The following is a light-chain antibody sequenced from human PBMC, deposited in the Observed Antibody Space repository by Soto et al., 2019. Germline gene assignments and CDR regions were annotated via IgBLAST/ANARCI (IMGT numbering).Light chain of an antibody. CDR3: QSYDSSLSGYV. CDR1: SIDVGAYNY. J-gene: IGLJ1*01. CDR2: EVG. V-gene: IGLV2-14*01. Sequence: QSALTQFASVSGSPGQSITISCTGTSIDVGAYNYVSWYQQHPDKAPKLLIYEVGNRPSGVPDRFSGSKSGTSASLAIAGLQAEDEADYYCQSYDSSLSGYVFGTGTKLTVL.